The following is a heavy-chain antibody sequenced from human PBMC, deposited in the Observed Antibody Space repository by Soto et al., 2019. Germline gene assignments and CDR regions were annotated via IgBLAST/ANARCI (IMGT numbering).Heavy chain of an antibody. J-gene: IGHJ6*02. CDR2: FDPEDGET. D-gene: IGHD5-18*01. V-gene: IGHV1-24*01. CDR1: GGTFSSYA. CDR3: ATLPRTARQPYYYYGMDV. Sequence: AGSVKVSCKASGGTFSSYAISWVRQAPGKGLEWMGGFDPEDGETIYAQKFQGRVTMTEDTSTDTAYMELSSLRSEDTAVYYCATLPRTARQPYYYYGMDVWGQGTTVTVSS.